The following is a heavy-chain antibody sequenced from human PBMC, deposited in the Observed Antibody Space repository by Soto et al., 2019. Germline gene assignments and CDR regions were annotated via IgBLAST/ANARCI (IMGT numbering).Heavy chain of an antibody. V-gene: IGHV4-59*01. CDR1: GGSISSYY. CDR2: IHYSGNT. CDR3: TRDANSNWFDP. Sequence: PSETLSLTCTVSGGSISSYYWSWIRQPPGKRLEWIGYIHYSGNTNYNPSLRSRVTISVDTSKNQFSLRLSSVTAADTAVYYCTRDANSNWFDPWGQGTLVTVSS. J-gene: IGHJ5*02.